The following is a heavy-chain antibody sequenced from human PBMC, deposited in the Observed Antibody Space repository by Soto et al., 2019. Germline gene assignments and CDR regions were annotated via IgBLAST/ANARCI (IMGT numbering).Heavy chain of an antibody. D-gene: IGHD2-15*01. CDR3: ANGRYCSGGSCYYYYYGMDV. J-gene: IGHJ6*02. Sequence: GGSLRLSCAAPGFTFSSYAMSWVRQAPGKGLDWVSAISGSGGSTYYADSVRGRFTISRDNSKNTLYLQMNRLRAEDTAVYSWANGRYCSGGSCYYYYYGMDVWRQGTTVTVS. CDR2: ISGSGGST. V-gene: IGHV3-23*01. CDR1: GFTFSSYA.